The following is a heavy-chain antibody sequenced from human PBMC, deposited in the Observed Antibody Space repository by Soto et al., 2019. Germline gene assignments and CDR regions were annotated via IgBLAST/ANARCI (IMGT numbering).Heavy chain of an antibody. D-gene: IGHD1-26*01. J-gene: IGHJ4*02. CDR3: ARVRLGAHTRYFDY. Sequence: PGGSLRLSCVASGFTFSDHYMDWVRQAPGKGLEWVGRIKNKANGYKTEYAASVEGRITISRDDSKNSLSLQINSLKTEDTAVYYCARVRLGAHTRYFDYWGQGALVTVSS. V-gene: IGHV3-72*01. CDR1: GFTFSDHY. CDR2: IKNKANGYKT.